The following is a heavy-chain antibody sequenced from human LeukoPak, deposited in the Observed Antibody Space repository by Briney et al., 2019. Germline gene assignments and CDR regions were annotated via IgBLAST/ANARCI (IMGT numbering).Heavy chain of an antibody. D-gene: IGHD5-24*01. CDR3: AQGDGYNPYFDY. CDR1: GFTLDDDA. J-gene: IGHJ4*02. V-gene: IGHV3-43*02. Sequence: GGSLRLSCAASGFTLDDDAMHWVRQAPGKGLEWVSLISGDGGSTYYADSVKGRFTISRDNSKNSLYLQMNSLRTEDTALYYCAQGDGYNPYFDYWGQGALVTVSS. CDR2: ISGDGGST.